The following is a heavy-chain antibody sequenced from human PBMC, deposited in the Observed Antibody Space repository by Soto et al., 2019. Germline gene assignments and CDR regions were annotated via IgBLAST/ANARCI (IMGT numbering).Heavy chain of an antibody. CDR3: ARDRLTGYRREAFDI. Sequence: EVQLVESGGGLVQPGGSLRLSCAASGFTFSSYSMSWVRQGPGKGLEWVSYIDTSGSTTYYADSVKGRFAISRDNAKNSLYLPVNSLRDEDTAVYYWARDRLTGYRREAFDIWGQGTMVTVSS. CDR1: GFTFSSYS. V-gene: IGHV3-48*02. CDR2: IDTSGSTT. D-gene: IGHD7-27*01. J-gene: IGHJ3*02.